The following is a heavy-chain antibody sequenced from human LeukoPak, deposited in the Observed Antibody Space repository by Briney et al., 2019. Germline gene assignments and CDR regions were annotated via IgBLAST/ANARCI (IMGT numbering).Heavy chain of an antibody. D-gene: IGHD6-13*01. CDR2: ISWNSGSI. Sequence: GGSLRLSCAASGFTFDDYAMHWVRQAPGKGLEWVSGISWNSGSIGYADSVKGRFTISRDNAKNSLYLQMNSLRAEDTAVYYCAREERIAAKYVFEPWGQGTLVTVSS. CDR3: AREERIAAKYVFEP. CDR1: GFTFDDYA. V-gene: IGHV3-9*01. J-gene: IGHJ5*02.